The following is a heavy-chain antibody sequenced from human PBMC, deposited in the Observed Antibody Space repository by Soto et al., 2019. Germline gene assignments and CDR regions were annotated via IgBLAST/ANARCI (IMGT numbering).Heavy chain of an antibody. CDR3: ARVRRVDTAMVAFDY. CDR1: GYTFTSYY. Sequence: ASVKVSCKASGYTFTSYYMHWVRQAPGQGLEWMGIINPSGGSTSYAQKFQGRVTMTRDTSTSTVYMELSSLRSEDTAVYYCARVRRVDTAMVAFDYWGQGTLVTVSS. CDR2: INPSGGST. J-gene: IGHJ4*02. V-gene: IGHV1-46*01. D-gene: IGHD5-18*01.